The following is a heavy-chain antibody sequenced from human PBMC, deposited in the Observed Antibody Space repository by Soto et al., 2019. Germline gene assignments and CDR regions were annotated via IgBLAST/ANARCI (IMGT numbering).Heavy chain of an antibody. J-gene: IGHJ4*02. V-gene: IGHV3-7*01. Sequence: EVQVVESGGDLVQPGGSLRLSCAASGFAFNNDWMTWVRQASGKGLEWVASIKEDGTNTYHEDSVRGRFTRCRDNTKNSLYLQMNSLRAEDAAVYYCARGGGIVDNWGQGTRVTVSS. CDR1: GFAFNNDW. D-gene: IGHD3-10*01. CDR3: ARGGGIVDN. CDR2: IKEDGTNT.